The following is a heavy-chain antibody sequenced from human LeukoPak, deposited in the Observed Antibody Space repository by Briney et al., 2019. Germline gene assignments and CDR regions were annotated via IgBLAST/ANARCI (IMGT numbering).Heavy chain of an antibody. D-gene: IGHD3-3*01. J-gene: IGHJ4*02. Sequence: SETLSLTCTVSGGSISSYYWSWIRQPAGKGLEWIGRIYTSGSTNYNPSLKSRVTMSVDTSKNQFSLKLSSVTAADTAVYYCARELYDFWSGYPDYWGQGTLVTVSS. CDR1: GGSISSYY. V-gene: IGHV4-4*07. CDR3: ARELYDFWSGYPDY. CDR2: IYTSGST.